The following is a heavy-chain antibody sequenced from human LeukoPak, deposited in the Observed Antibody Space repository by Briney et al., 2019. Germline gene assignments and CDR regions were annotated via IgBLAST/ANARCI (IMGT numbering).Heavy chain of an antibody. CDR1: GYTFTSYG. J-gene: IGHJ6*04. D-gene: IGHD6-13*01. Sequence: ASVTETCKASGYTFTSYGISWVRQAPGQGLEWMGWISAYNGNTNYAQKLQGRVTMTTDTSTSTAYMELRSLRSDDTAVYYCARLVAAAPPEDVRGKGTTVTVSS. CDR2: ISAYNGNT. V-gene: IGHV1-18*01. CDR3: ARLVAAAPPEDV.